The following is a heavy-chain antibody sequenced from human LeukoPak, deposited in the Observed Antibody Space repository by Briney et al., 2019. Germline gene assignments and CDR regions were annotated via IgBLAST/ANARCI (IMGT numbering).Heavy chain of an antibody. V-gene: IGHV3-21*01. J-gene: IGHJ4*02. CDR1: GFTFSSYY. D-gene: IGHD6-13*01. Sequence: GGSLRLSCAGSGFTFSSYYMNWVHQAPGKGLEWVSSISSSSSYIYYADSVKGRFTISRDNAKNSLYLQMNSLRAEDTAVYYCARDLMVAAAGNPYFDYRGQGTLVTVSS. CDR3: ARDLMVAAAGNPYFDY. CDR2: ISSSSSYI.